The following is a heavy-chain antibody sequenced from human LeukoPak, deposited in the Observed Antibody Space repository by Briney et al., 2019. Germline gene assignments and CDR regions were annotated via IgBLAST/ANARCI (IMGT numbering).Heavy chain of an antibody. CDR3: ARDLDSGSYYWFDP. J-gene: IGHJ5*02. CDR1: GGTFSSYA. D-gene: IGHD1-26*01. CDR2: IIPIFGTA. V-gene: IGHV1-69*01. Sequence: ASVKVSCKASGGTFSSYAISWVRQAPGQGLEWMGGIIPIFGTANYAQKFQGRVTITADESTSTAYMELSSLRSEDTAVYYCARDLDSGSYYWFDPWGQGTLVTVSS.